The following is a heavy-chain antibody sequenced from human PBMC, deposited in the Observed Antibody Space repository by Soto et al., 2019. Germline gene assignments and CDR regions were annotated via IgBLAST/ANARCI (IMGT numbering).Heavy chain of an antibody. CDR2: IYYSGST. V-gene: IGHV4-59*01. J-gene: IGHJ4*02. CDR1: GGSISSYY. D-gene: IGHD3-3*01. CDR3: ARGPQFLEWLLYYFDY. Sequence: SETLSLTCTVSGGSISSYYWSWIRQPPGKGLEWIGYIYYSGSTNYNPSLKSRVTISVDTSKNQFSLKLSSVTAADTAVYYCARGPQFLEWLLYYFDYGGKGTMVTVS.